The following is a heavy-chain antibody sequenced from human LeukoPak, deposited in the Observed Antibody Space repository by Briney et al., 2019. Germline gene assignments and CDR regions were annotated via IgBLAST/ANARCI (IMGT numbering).Heavy chain of an antibody. J-gene: IGHJ4*02. CDR3: ASMVRGSRSHFDY. CDR2: IYTSGST. Sequence: SETLSLTCAVSGGFISSYYWSWIRQPAGKGLEWIGRIYTSGSTNYNPSLKSRVTMSVDTSKNQFSLKLSSVTAADTAVYYCASMVRGSRSHFDYWGQGTLVTVSS. CDR1: GGFISSYY. V-gene: IGHV4-4*07. D-gene: IGHD3-10*01.